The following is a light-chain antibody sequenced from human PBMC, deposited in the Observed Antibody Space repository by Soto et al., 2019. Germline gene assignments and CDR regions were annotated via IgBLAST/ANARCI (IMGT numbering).Light chain of an antibody. CDR2: GAS. V-gene: IGKV1-5*01. J-gene: IGKJ1*01. CDR3: QQYNSYSGT. CDR1: QTISNW. Sequence: DIQMTQSPSTLSASVGDRVTISCRASQTISNWLAWYQQKLGQSPRLLIYGASSRASGVPDRFSGSGSGTEFTLTISSLQPDDFATYYCQQYNSYSGTFGQGTKVDIK.